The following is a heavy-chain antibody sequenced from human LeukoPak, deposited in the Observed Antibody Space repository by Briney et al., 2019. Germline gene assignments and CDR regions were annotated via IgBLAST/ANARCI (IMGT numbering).Heavy chain of an antibody. CDR1: GFTFSSYG. V-gene: IGHV3-30*02. Sequence: GGSLRLSCAASGFTFSSYGMHWVRQAPGKGLEWVAFIRYDGSNKYYADSVKGRFTISRDNSKNTLYLQMNSLRAEDTAVYYCASSYDSSGYHLKYFQHWGQGTLVTVSS. J-gene: IGHJ1*01. CDR2: IRYDGSNK. D-gene: IGHD3-22*01. CDR3: ASSYDSSGYHLKYFQH.